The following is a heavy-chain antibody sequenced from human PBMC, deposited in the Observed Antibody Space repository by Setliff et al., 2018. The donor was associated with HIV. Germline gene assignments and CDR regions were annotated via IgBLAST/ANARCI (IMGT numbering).Heavy chain of an antibody. Sequence: ASVKVSCKASGGTFSSYAISWVRQAPGQGLEWMGGVIPIFGTANYAQKFQGRVTITADESTSTAYMELSSLRSEDTAVYYCARSAKSGAWTYYDFWSGYSYYYMDVWGKGTTVTVSS. D-gene: IGHD3-3*01. CDR2: VIPIFGTA. CDR1: GGTFSSYA. CDR3: ARSAKSGAWTYYDFWSGYSYYYMDV. V-gene: IGHV1-69*13. J-gene: IGHJ6*03.